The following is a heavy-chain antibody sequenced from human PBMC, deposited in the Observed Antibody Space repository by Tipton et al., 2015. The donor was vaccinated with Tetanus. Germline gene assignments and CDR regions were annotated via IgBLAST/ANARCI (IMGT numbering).Heavy chain of an antibody. CDR3: VRDRAAAGGSDY. V-gene: IGHV1-69*01. D-gene: IGHD6-25*01. J-gene: IGHJ4*02. Sequence: LVQSGAEVKVSCKSSGGPFYKHGIDWVRQAPGQGLEWMGGIIPASGATNYAHKFQGRVTMTADASTTTVHMELSNLRSDDTAVYYCVRDRAAAGGSDYWGQGTLVTV. CDR1: GGPFYKHG. CDR2: IIPASGAT.